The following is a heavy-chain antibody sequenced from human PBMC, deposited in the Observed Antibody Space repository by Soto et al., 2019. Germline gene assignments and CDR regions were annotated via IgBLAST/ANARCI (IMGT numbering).Heavy chain of an antibody. CDR2: IIPILGIA. Sequence: QVQLVQSGAEVKKPGSSVKVSCKASGGTFSSYTISWVRQAPGQGLEWMGRIIPILGIANYAQKFQGRVTITADKSTSTAYMELSSLRSEDTALYYCASSPEDIVVVPAADNWFDPWGQGTLVTVSS. J-gene: IGHJ5*02. D-gene: IGHD2-2*01. V-gene: IGHV1-69*02. CDR1: GGTFSSYT. CDR3: ASSPEDIVVVPAADNWFDP.